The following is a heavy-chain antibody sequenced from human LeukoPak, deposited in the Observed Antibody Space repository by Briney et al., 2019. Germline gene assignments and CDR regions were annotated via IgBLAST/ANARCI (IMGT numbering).Heavy chain of an antibody. J-gene: IGHJ4*02. CDR2: IKQDGSEI. V-gene: IGHV3-7*01. CDR1: GFTFSNYW. CDR3: ARDRGHSGDDLYDY. Sequence: GGSLRLSCAASGFTFSNYWMGWVRKAQGTGQERVANIKQDGSEIYYVDSVKGRFTISRDTAKDSLYLRMNSLRAEDTAVYYCARDRGHSGDDLYDYWGQGTLVTVSS. D-gene: IGHD5-12*01.